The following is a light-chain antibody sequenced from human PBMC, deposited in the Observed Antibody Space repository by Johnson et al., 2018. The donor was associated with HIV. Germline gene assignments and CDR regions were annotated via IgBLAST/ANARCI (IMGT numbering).Light chain of an antibody. Sequence: QSVLTQPPSVSAAPGQKVTISCSGSSSNIGNNYVSWYQQLPGTAPKLLIYDNNKRPSGIPDRFSGPKSGPSATLGITGLTRGDEADYYCGTWDSSLSVYVFGTGTKVTVL. CDR2: DNN. V-gene: IGLV1-51*01. J-gene: IGLJ1*01. CDR1: SSNIGNNY. CDR3: GTWDSSLSVYV.